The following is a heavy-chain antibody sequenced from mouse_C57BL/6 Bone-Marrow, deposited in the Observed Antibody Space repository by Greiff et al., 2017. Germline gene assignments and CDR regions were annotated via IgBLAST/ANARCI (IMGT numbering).Heavy chain of an antibody. Sequence: QVQLQQPGAELVKPGASVKMSCKASGYTFTSYWITWVKQRPGQGLEWIGEIYPGSGSTNYNEKFKSKATLTVDTSSSTAYMQLSSLTSEDSAVYYCAREGFYYGSSYAMDYWGQGTSVTVSS. D-gene: IGHD1-1*01. CDR1: GYTFTSYW. CDR2: IYPGSGST. CDR3: AREGFYYGSSYAMDY. V-gene: IGHV1-55*01. J-gene: IGHJ4*01.